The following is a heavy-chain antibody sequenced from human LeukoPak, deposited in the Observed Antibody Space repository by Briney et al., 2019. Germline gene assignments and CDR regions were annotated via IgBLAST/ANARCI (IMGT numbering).Heavy chain of an antibody. Sequence: PGGALRLSCAASGVTFSSYIMNGGRQAPGKGLEWVAVVADDEKTIFYADSLKGRFTVSRDNSKNKLYIQMHSLRDAAADVYYCARENQSGGTPFDYWGQGSLVTVSS. CDR3: ARENQSGGTPFDY. CDR2: VADDEKTI. J-gene: IGHJ4*02. CDR1: GVTFSSYI. V-gene: IGHV3-30*03. D-gene: IGHD1-26*01.